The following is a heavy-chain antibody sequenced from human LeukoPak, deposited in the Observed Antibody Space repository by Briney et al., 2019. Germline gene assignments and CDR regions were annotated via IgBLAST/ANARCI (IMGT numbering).Heavy chain of an antibody. J-gene: IGHJ4*02. Sequence: ASVKVSCKTSGYTFNSYYMHWVRQAAGQGLEWMGIINPSGGTTSDAQRFQGRVTMTRDMSTSTVYMELGSLRSEDTAVYYCARGYSSSYRIDYWGQGTLVTVSS. V-gene: IGHV1-46*02. D-gene: IGHD6-6*01. CDR2: INPSGGTT. CDR1: GYTFNSYY. CDR3: ARGYSSSYRIDY.